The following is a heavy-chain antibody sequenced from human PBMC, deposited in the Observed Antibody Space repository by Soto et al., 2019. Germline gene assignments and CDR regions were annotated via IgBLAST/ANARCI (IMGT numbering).Heavy chain of an antibody. CDR1: GGSISSDY. CDR3: ARVVDTAMAFDY. CDR2: IYYSGSS. D-gene: IGHD5-18*01. V-gene: IGHV4-59*01. J-gene: IGHJ4*02. Sequence: PSETLSLTCVDSGGSISSDYWSWIRQPPGKGLEWIGYIYYSGSSNYNPSLKSRVSISVDTSKNQFSLKLTSVTAADTAVYYCARVVDTAMAFDYWGQGTLVTVSS.